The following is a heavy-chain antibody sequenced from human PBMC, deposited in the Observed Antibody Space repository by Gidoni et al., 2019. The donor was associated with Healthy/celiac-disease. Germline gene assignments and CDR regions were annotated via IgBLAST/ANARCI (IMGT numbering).Heavy chain of an antibody. CDR1: GGTFSSYA. J-gene: IGHJ4*02. CDR3: ARVTPRYCSGGRCYPPGYFDY. D-gene: IGHD2-15*01. Sequence: QVQLVQSGAEVKKPGSSVKVSCKASGGTFSSYAISCVRQAPGQGLEWMGGIIPIFGTANYAQKCQGRVTMTADESTSTAYMELSSLRSEDTAVYYCARVTPRYCSGGRCYPPGYFDYWGQGTLVTVSS. CDR2: IIPIFGTA. V-gene: IGHV1-69*01.